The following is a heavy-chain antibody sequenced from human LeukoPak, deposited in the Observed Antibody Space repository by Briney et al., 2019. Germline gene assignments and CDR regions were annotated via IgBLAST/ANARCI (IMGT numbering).Heavy chain of an antibody. V-gene: IGHV4-59*08. CDR2: IYYSGST. Sequence: SSETLSLTCTVSGGSISSYYWSWIRQPPGKGLEWIGFIYYSGSTNYNPSLKSRVTISVDTSKNQFSLKLSSVTTADTAVYYCARHSGSYPHYFDYWGQGTLVTVSS. J-gene: IGHJ4*02. CDR3: ARHSGSYPHYFDY. CDR1: GGSISSYY. D-gene: IGHD1-26*01.